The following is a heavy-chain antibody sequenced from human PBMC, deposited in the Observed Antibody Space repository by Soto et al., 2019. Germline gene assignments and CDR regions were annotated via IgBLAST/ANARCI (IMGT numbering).Heavy chain of an antibody. CDR3: ARLKRDGYNYSPLYY. V-gene: IGHV5-51*01. D-gene: IGHD5-12*01. CDR2: IYPGDSDT. Sequence: GESLKISCKGSGYSFTSYWIGWGRQMPGKGLEWMGIIYPGDSDTRYSPSFQGQVTISADKSISTAYLQWSSLKASDTAMYYCARLKRDGYNYSPLYYWGQGTLVTVSS. CDR1: GYSFTSYW. J-gene: IGHJ4*02.